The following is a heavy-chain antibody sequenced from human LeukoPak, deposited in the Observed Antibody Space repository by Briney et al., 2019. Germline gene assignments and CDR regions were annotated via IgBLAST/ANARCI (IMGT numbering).Heavy chain of an antibody. CDR1: GFSFSSYW. CDR2: ISSSSSYI. CDR3: ASADFDY. Sequence: GGSLRLSCVVSGFSFSSYWMSWVRQAPGKGLEWVSSISSSSSYIYYADSVKGRFTISRDNAKNSLYLQMNSLRAEDTAVYYCASADFDYWGQGTLVTVSS. V-gene: IGHV3-21*01. J-gene: IGHJ4*02.